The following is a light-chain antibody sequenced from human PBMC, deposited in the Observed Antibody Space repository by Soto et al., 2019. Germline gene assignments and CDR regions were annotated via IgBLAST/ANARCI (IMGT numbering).Light chain of an antibody. CDR1: KIGSKS. Sequence: SYELTQPPSVSVAPGQTARIPCGGKKIGSKSVHWYQQKPGQAPVLVVYHDSDRTSGIPERFSGSNSENTATLTISRVEAGDEADYYCQVWDSAVDHPNYVFGGGTKFTFL. J-gene: IGLJ1*01. V-gene: IGLV3-21*02. CDR2: HDS. CDR3: QVWDSAVDHPNYV.